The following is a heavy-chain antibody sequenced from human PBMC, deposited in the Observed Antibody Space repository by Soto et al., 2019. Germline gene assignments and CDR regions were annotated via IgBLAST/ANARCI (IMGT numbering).Heavy chain of an antibody. Sequence: SETLSLTCTVSGGSISSYYWSWIRQPPGKGLEWIGYIYYSGSTNYNPSLKSRVTISVDTSKNQFSLKLSSVTAADTAVYYCAREGGGGSSQQNWFDPWGQGTLVTVSS. D-gene: IGHD2-15*01. CDR2: IYYSGST. CDR1: GGSISSYY. CDR3: AREGGGGSSQQNWFDP. J-gene: IGHJ5*02. V-gene: IGHV4-59*01.